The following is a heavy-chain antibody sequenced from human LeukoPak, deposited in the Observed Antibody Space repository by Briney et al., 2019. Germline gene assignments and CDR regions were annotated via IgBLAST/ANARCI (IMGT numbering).Heavy chain of an antibody. V-gene: IGHV3-23*01. CDR1: RFTFNIYA. Sequence: GGSLRLSCAASRFTFNIYAMNWVRQAPGKGLEWVSGILSSGSTFYADSVKGRFTISRDNSKNTLYLQMNSLRAEDTAVYYCARVAVGAGTDYFDYWGQGTLVTVSS. CDR3: ARVAVGAGTDYFDY. D-gene: IGHD6-19*01. J-gene: IGHJ4*02. CDR2: ILSSGST.